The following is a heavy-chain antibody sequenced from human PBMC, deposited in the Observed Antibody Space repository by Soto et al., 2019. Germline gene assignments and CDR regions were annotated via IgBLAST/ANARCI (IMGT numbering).Heavy chain of an antibody. Sequence: SETLSLTCSVSYNSISSGTYYWGWIRQPPGKGLEWIGNIYYSGNTYYNPPLKSRVTISVDTSKNQPSLNLTSVTAADTAVYYGARGWDFWSGYYTGGFDYWGQGTPVTVSS. D-gene: IGHD3-3*01. V-gene: IGHV4-39*01. CDR1: YNSISSGTYY. CDR2: IYYSGNT. CDR3: ARGWDFWSGYYTGGFDY. J-gene: IGHJ4*02.